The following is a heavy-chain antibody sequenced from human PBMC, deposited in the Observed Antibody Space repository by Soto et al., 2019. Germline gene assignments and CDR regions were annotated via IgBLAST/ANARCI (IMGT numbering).Heavy chain of an antibody. J-gene: IGHJ3*02. Sequence: GESLKISCKGSGNSFNNDCIGWVRQTPWKGLEWMGMMHPGDSDNRYSQSFQGRVTISGDKSINTVYLQWSSLKAADTAMYYCARQPFDSTSSVPHAFDIWGQGTMVTVSS. V-gene: IGHV5-51*01. CDR1: GNSFNNDC. CDR2: MHPGDSDN. CDR3: ARQPFDSTSSVPHAFDI. D-gene: IGHD6-6*01.